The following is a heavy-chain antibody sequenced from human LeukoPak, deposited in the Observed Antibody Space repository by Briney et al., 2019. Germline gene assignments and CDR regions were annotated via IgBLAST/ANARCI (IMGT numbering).Heavy chain of an antibody. Sequence: EGSLRLSCAASGFTFSSYAMSWVRQAPGKGLEWVSAISGSGGSTYYADSVKGRFTISRDNSKNTLYLQMNSLRAEDTGVYYCAKGDTAMAAYYFDYWGQGTLVTVSS. V-gene: IGHV3-23*01. J-gene: IGHJ4*02. CDR1: GFTFSSYA. CDR2: ISGSGGST. D-gene: IGHD5-18*01. CDR3: AKGDTAMAAYYFDY.